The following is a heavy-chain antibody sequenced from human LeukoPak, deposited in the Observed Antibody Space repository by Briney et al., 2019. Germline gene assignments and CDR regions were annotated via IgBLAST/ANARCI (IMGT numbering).Heavy chain of an antibody. CDR2: ISAYNGNT. CDR3: RITMIVVVNRGFDY. CDR1: GYTFTSYG. Sequence: ASVKVSCKASGYTFTSYGISWVRQAPGQGLEWMGWISAYNGNTNYAQKLQGRVTMTTDTSTSTAYMELRSLRSDDTAVYYCRITMIVVVNRGFDYWGQGTLVTVSS. D-gene: IGHD3-22*01. J-gene: IGHJ4*02. V-gene: IGHV1-18*01.